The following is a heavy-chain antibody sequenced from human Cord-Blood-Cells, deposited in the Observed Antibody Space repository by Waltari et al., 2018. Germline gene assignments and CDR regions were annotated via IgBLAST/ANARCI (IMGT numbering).Heavy chain of an antibody. CDR3: AYSSGWYYFDY. D-gene: IGHD6-19*01. V-gene: IGHV4-34*01. CDR2: INHSGST. Sequence: VQLQQWGAGLLMPSETLSLTCAVYGGSFSGYYWSWIRQPPGKGLEWIGEINHSGSTNYNPSLKSRVTISVDTSKNQFSLKLSSVTAADTAVYYCAYSSGWYYFDYWGQGTLVTVSS. J-gene: IGHJ4*02. CDR1: GGSFSGYY.